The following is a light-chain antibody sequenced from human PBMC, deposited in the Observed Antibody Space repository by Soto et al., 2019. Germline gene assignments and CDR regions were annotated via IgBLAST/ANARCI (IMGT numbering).Light chain of an antibody. V-gene: IGKV3-11*01. CDR1: QSVSSY. J-gene: IGKJ2*02. CDR3: QQRSNWPRGT. CDR2: DAS. Sequence: EIVLTQSPATLSLSPGERATLSCRASQSVSSYLAWYQQKPGQAPRLLIYDASNRATDIPARFSGSGSGTDFTLSISSLEPEDVAVYYCQQRSNWPRGTFGQGTKLEIK.